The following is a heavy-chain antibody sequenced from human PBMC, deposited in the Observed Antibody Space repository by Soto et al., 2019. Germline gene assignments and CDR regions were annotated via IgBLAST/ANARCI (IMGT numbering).Heavy chain of an antibody. V-gene: IGHV2-5*02. CDR2: IYWDDDK. CDR3: AHRLEGYVSGWSQVCFDC. J-gene: IGHJ4*02. Sequence: TLTLTCTFSGFSLTTSGVGVGWIRQPPGKALEWLAVIYWDDDKRYSPSLKSRLTISKDTSKNQVVLTMTNMDPVDTATYYCAHRLEGYVSGWSQVCFDCWGQGALVTVS. D-gene: IGHD6-19*01. CDR1: GFSLTTSGVG.